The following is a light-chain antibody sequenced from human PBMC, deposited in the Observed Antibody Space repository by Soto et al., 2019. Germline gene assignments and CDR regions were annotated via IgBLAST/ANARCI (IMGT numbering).Light chain of an antibody. CDR1: QSLLHTNGKKY. Sequence: DIVMTQSPVSLPVTPGEPASISCRTSQSLLHTNGKKYMDWYLQKPGQSPQLLIYLGSNRASGVPDRFSGRGSGTDFTLKISRVEAEDVGVYYCMQALQTPLTFGGGTKVDIK. CDR3: MQALQTPLT. V-gene: IGKV2-28*01. CDR2: LGS. J-gene: IGKJ4*01.